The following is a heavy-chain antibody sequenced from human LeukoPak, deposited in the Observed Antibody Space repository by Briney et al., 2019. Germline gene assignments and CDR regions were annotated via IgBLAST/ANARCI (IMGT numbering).Heavy chain of an antibody. J-gene: IGHJ4*02. D-gene: IGHD6-19*01. CDR1: GFTFSSYG. Sequence: PGGSLRLSCAASGFTFSSYGMNWVRQAPGKGLEWVSSISSSSSYIYYADSVKGRFTISGDNAKNSLYLQMNSLRAEDTAVYYCARGSAVAGTGWTLDYWGQGTLVTVSS. CDR2: ISSSSSYI. V-gene: IGHV3-21*01. CDR3: ARGSAVAGTGWTLDY.